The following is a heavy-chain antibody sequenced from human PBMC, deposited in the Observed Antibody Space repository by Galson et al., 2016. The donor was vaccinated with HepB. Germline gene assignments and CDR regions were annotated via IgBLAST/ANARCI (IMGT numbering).Heavy chain of an antibody. CDR3: ARRDAAFYSDGNGFYYFDS. CDR1: GFTFSTYH. V-gene: IGHV3-21*06. J-gene: IGHJ4*02. Sequence: SLRLSCAASGFTFSTYHMNWVRQVPGTGLEWVSSISSSGSYKYSADSVKGRFTVSRYNVKNSLYLQMSSLRAEDTAVYYCARRDAAFYSDGNGFYYFDSWGQGTLVTVSS. D-gene: IGHD3-22*01. CDR2: ISSSGSYK.